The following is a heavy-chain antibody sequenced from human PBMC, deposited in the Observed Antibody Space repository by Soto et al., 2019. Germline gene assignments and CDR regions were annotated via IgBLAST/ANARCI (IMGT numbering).Heavy chain of an antibody. CDR3: ARDFEAFGVVISFDY. CDR1: GFTFSSYA. V-gene: IGHV3-30-3*01. J-gene: IGHJ4*02. CDR2: ISYDGSNK. D-gene: IGHD3-3*01. Sequence: GGSLRLSCAASGFTFSSYAMHWVRQAPGKGLEWVAVISYDGSNKYYADSVKGRFTISRDNSKNTLYLQMNSLRAEDTAVYYCARDFEAFGVVISFDYWGQGTLVTVSS.